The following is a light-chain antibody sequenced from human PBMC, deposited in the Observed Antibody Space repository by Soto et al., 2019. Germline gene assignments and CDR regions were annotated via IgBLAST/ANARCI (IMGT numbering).Light chain of an antibody. CDR2: GAS. J-gene: IGKJ4*01. CDR3: QQYGSSPRLT. CDR1: QSVSSSY. V-gene: IGKV3-20*01. Sequence: EIELTQSPGTLSLSPGERATLSCRAIQSVSSSYLAWYQQKPGQAPRLLIYGASSRATGIPDRFSGSGSGTDFTLTISRLEPEDFAVYYCQQYGSSPRLTFGGGTKVDNK.